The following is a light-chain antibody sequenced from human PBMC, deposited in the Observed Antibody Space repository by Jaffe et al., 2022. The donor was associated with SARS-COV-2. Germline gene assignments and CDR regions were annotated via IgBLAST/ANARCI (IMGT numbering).Light chain of an antibody. Sequence: QSVLTQPPSVSGAPGQGVTISCSGSTSNLGAGFDVHWYQQFPGKAPRLLIYGNINRPSGVPDRFSGSKSGTSASLAISGLRAEDEADYYCQSYDRSVNNNWVFGGGTKLTVL. J-gene: IGLJ3*02. CDR2: GNI. CDR3: QSYDRSVNNNWV. V-gene: IGLV1-40*01. CDR1: TSNLGAGFD.